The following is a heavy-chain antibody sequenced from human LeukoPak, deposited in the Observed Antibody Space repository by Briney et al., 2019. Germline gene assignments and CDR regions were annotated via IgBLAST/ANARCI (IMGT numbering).Heavy chain of an antibody. CDR3: ASYSGYDYDDAFDI. CDR1: GDSVSSSLNY. D-gene: IGHD5-12*01. V-gene: IGHV4-61*01. Sequence: SETLSLTCNVSGDSVSSSLNYWSWIRQPPGKGLEWIGYIYYSGSTNYNPSLKSRVTISVDTSKNQFSLKLSSVTAADTAVYYCASYSGYDYDDAFDIWGQGTMVTVSS. CDR2: IYYSGST. J-gene: IGHJ3*02.